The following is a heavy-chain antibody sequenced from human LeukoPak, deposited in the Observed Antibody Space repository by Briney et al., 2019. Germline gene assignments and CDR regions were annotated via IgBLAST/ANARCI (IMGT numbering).Heavy chain of an antibody. J-gene: IGHJ6*03. CDR3: ARSNLELRYYYYMDV. CDR1: GGTFSSNT. Sequence: GASVKISCKASGGTFSSNTISWVRQAPGQGLEWMGRIIPILGIANYAQKFQGRVTITADKSTSTAYMELSSLRSEDTAVYYCARSNLELRYYYYMDVWGKGTTVTVSS. D-gene: IGHD1-7*01. CDR2: IIPILGIA. V-gene: IGHV1-69*02.